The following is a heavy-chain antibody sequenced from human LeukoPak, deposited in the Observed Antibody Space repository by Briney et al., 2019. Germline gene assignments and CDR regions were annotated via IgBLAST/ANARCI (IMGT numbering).Heavy chain of an antibody. CDR2: IYYSGST. J-gene: IGHJ3*02. D-gene: IGHD6-13*01. V-gene: IGHV4-59*01. Sequence: PSETLSLTCTVSGGSSSSYYWSWIRQPPGKGLEWIGYIYYSGSTNYNPSLKSRVTISVDTSKNQFSLKLSSVTAADTAVYYCARELEQQLGGGDAFDIWGQGTMVTVSS. CDR1: GGSSSSYY. CDR3: ARELEQQLGGGDAFDI.